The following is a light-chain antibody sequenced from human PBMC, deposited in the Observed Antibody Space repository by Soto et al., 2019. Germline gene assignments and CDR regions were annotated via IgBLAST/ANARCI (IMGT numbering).Light chain of an antibody. J-gene: IGKJ1*01. CDR3: QQYNSYSGT. V-gene: IGKV1-5*01. CDR2: DAS. Sequence: DIQMTQSPSTLSDSLGDRVTITCRASQSISSWLAWYQQKPGKAPKLLIYDASSLESGVPSRFSGSGSGTEFTLTISSLQPDDFATYYCQQYNSYSGTFGQGTKVDI. CDR1: QSISSW.